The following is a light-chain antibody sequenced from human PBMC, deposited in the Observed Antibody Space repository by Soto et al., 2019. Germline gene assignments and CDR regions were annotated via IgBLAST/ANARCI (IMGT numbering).Light chain of an antibody. CDR3: QNYHSSPYS. J-gene: IGKJ3*01. CDR2: GAS. V-gene: IGKV1-27*01. CDR1: QGIRNT. Sequence: DIPMTQSPSSLSASVGDRVTITCRATQGIRNTLARYQQKPGKVPKLLIYGASTLQSGVTSRFSGSGAGTDFTLTSSSLQPEDVAIYYCQNYHSSPYSFGRGTKVYIK.